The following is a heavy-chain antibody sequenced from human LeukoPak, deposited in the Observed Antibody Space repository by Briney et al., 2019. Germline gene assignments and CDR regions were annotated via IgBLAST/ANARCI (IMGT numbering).Heavy chain of an antibody. D-gene: IGHD3-22*01. CDR3: ARDLEDSSPFGAFDM. CDR2: IWFDGIRK. Sequence: GGSLRLSCAASGFTFSNYGMHWVRQVPGKGLEWVADIWFDGIRKYHADSVKGRLTISRDNSKNTLYLQMNSLRAEDTAVYYCARDLEDSSPFGAFDMWGQGTLVTVSS. V-gene: IGHV3-33*01. CDR1: GFTFSNYG. J-gene: IGHJ3*02.